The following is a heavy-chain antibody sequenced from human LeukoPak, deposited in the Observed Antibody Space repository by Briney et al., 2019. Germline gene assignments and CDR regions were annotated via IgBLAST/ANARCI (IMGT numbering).Heavy chain of an antibody. Sequence: KPSETLSLTCTVSGGSISTSNYYWGWIRQPPGKGLEWIGDIYYSGSTYYNPSLKSRVSISVDTSKNQFSLKLTSVTAADTAVYYCARAPEYGLYYFDYWGQGTLVTVSS. CDR2: IYYSGST. D-gene: IGHD1-14*01. V-gene: IGHV4-39*07. CDR3: ARAPEYGLYYFDY. J-gene: IGHJ4*02. CDR1: GGSISTSNYY.